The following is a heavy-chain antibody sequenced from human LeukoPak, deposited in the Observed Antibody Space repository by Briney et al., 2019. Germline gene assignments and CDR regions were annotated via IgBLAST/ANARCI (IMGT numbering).Heavy chain of an antibody. V-gene: IGHV3-23*01. CDR2: ISGSGYIT. CDR3: ARHWNYGDYYYYYMDV. D-gene: IGHD1-7*01. Sequence: GGSLRLSCAASGFTYSSYAMSWVRQAPGKGLEWVSVISGSGYITYYADSVKGRFTISRDNPKNTLYLQMNSLRAEDTAVYYCARHWNYGDYYYYYMDVWGKGTTVTVSS. CDR1: GFTYSSYA. J-gene: IGHJ6*03.